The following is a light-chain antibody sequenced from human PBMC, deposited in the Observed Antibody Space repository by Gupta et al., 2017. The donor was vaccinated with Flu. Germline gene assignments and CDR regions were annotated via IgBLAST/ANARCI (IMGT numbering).Light chain of an antibody. CDR2: SNN. J-gene: IGLJ2*01. Sequence: QSVLTQPPSASGTPGQRVSGSCSGSSSNIGGNAVNWYQHLPGMAPKLLIYSNNQRPSGVPDRFSASKSGTSASLAISGLQSEDEADYYCATWDDSLNGLVFGGGTKLTVL. CDR3: ATWDDSLNGLV. CDR1: SSNIGGNA. V-gene: IGLV1-44*01.